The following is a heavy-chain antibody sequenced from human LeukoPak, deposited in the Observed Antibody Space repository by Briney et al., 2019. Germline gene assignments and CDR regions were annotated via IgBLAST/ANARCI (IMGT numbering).Heavy chain of an antibody. V-gene: IGHV4-39*07. CDR2: IYYSGST. Sequence: PSETLSLTCTVSGGSISSSSYYWGWIRQPPGKGLEWIGSIYYSGSTYYNPPLKSRVTISVDTSKSQVSLKLSSVTAADTAVYARDRAMPTAPGYWFDPWGQGTLVTVSS. CDR1: GGSISSSSYY. J-gene: IGHJ5*02. D-gene: IGHD2-2*01. CDR3: DRAMPTAPGYWFDP.